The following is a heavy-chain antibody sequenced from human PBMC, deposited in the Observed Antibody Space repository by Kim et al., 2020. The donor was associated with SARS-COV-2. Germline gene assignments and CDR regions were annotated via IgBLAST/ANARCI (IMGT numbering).Heavy chain of an antibody. CDR3: ARVQGIAEYDYVSYGMDV. V-gene: IGHV3-11*05. D-gene: IGHD3-16*01. Sequence: VKGQFTISRDNAKNSLYLQMNSLRAEDTDVYYCARVQGIAEYDYVSYGMDVWGQGTTVTVPS. J-gene: IGHJ6*02.